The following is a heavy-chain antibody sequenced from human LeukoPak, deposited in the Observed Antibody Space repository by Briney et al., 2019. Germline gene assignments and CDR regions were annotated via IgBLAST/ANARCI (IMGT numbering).Heavy chain of an antibody. Sequence: SETLPLTCAVYGGSFSGYYWSWIRQPPGKGLEWIGEINHSGSTNYNPSLKSRVTISVDTSKNQFSLKLSSVTAADTAVYYCARIRGSIRGPRDAFDIWGQGTMVTVSS. CDR1: GGSFSGYY. CDR3: ARIRGSIRGPRDAFDI. J-gene: IGHJ3*02. CDR2: INHSGST. D-gene: IGHD3-10*01. V-gene: IGHV4-34*01.